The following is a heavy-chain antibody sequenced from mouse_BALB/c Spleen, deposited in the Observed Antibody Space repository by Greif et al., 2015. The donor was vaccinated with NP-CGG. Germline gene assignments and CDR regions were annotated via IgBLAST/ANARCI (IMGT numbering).Heavy chain of an antibody. Sequence: QVQLQQSGPGLVQPSQSLSITCTVSGFSLTSYGVHWVRQSPGKGLEWLGVIWSGGSTDYNAAFISRLSISKDNSKSQVFFKMDSLQANDTAIYYCARNYGGGYYYAMDYWGQGTSVTVSS. CDR3: ARNYGGGYYYAMDY. J-gene: IGHJ4*01. CDR1: GFSLTSYG. CDR2: IWSGGST. V-gene: IGHV2-2*02. D-gene: IGHD1-1*01.